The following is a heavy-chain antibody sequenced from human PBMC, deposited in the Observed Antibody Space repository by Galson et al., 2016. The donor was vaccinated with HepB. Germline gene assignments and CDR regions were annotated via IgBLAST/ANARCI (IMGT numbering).Heavy chain of an antibody. CDR2: ISRDSTYT. CDR1: GFSFRDYY. J-gene: IGHJ4*02. CDR3: AREPWSRLEDNSGWSGGADC. D-gene: IGHD6-19*01. V-gene: IGHV3-11*06. Sequence: SLRLSCAASGFSFRDYYMSWIRQAPGKGLEWVSYISRDSTYTNYADSVKGRFTISRDNAKNSLYLQMNSLRAEDTAVYFCAREPWSRLEDNSGWSGGADCWGQGTLVTVSS.